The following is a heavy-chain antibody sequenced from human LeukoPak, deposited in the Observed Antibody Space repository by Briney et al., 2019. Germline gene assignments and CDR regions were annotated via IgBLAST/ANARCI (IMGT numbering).Heavy chain of an antibody. D-gene: IGHD6-13*01. CDR3: ATRGSSWSAYFQH. CDR1: GFTLSRYA. J-gene: IGHJ1*01. CDR2: ISGSGGST. Sequence: GGSLRLSCAASGFTLSRYAMSGVRQAPGKGLEGVSGISGSGGSTYYADSVKGRSTISRDNSKNTLYLQMNSLRGEDTPVYYCATRGSSWSAYFQHWGQGTLVTVSS. V-gene: IGHV3-23*01.